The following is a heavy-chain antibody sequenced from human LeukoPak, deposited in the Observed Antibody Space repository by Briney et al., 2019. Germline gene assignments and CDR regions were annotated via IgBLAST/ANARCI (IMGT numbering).Heavy chain of an antibody. J-gene: IGHJ4*02. V-gene: IGHV3-53*01. CDR2: MYSGGST. D-gene: IGHD4/OR15-4a*01. CDR1: GFTVSDNY. CDR3: ARVTQLLTIDY. Sequence: PGGSLRLSCAASGFTVSDNYMSWVRQAPWKGLEWVSVMYSGGSTYYSDSVKGRFTISRDNSKNTLYLQMNSLRAEDTAVYYCARVTQLLTIDYWGQGTLVTVSS.